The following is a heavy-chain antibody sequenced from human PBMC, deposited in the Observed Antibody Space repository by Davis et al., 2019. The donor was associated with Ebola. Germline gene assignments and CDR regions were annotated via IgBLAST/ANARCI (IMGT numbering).Heavy chain of an antibody. V-gene: IGHV1-69*04. D-gene: IGHD3-10*01. Sequence: SVKVSCKASGGTFSSYAISWVRQAPGQGLEWMGRIIPILGIANYAQKLQGRVTMTTDTSTSTAYMELRSLRSDDTAVYYCARDGAFSGFREYYYGMDVWGQGTTVTVSS. CDR1: GGTFSSYA. J-gene: IGHJ6*02. CDR2: IIPILGIA. CDR3: ARDGAFSGFREYYYGMDV.